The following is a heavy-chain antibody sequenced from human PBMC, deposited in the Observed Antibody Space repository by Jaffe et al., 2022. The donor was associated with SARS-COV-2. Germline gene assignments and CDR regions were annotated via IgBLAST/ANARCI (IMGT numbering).Heavy chain of an antibody. J-gene: IGHJ6*03. V-gene: IGHV1-3*01. D-gene: IGHD2-21*01. CDR2: INVGDGYT. Sequence: QVDLVQSGAEVKKPGASVKVSCKASGYTFTNYPIHWVRQAPGQRLEWMGWINVGDGYTKYSQKFQGRVTITRDTSASTAYMELNSLKSEDTAMYYCARWWLPAGRGHCTGGDCYHYYYMDVWGKGTTVTVSS. CDR3: ARWWLPAGRGHCTGGDCYHYYYMDV. CDR1: GYTFTNYP.